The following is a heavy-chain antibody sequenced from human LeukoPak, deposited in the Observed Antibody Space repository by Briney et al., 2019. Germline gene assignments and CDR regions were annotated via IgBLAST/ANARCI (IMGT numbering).Heavy chain of an antibody. Sequence: GGSLRLSCAASGFTFSSYWMHWVRQAPGEGLVWVSRINSDGSSTSYADSVKGRFTISRDNAKNTLYLQMNSLRAEDTAVYYCARDFWSGYYPLGGQGTLVTVSS. V-gene: IGHV3-74*01. CDR2: INSDGSST. CDR1: GFTFSSYW. D-gene: IGHD3-3*01. J-gene: IGHJ1*01. CDR3: ARDFWSGYYPL.